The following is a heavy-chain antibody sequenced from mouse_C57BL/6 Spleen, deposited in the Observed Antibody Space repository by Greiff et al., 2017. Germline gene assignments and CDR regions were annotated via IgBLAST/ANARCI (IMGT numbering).Heavy chain of an antibody. CDR1: GYAFSSSW. CDR3: ARSSAGTDFDY. V-gene: IGHV1-82*01. Sequence: QVQLKESGPELVKPGASVKISCKASGYAFSSSWMNWVKQRPGKGLEWIGRIYPGDGDTNYNGKFKGKATLTADKSSSTAYMQLSSLTSEDSAVYFCARSSAGTDFDYWGQGTTLTVSS. J-gene: IGHJ2*01. CDR2: IYPGDGDT. D-gene: IGHD4-1*01.